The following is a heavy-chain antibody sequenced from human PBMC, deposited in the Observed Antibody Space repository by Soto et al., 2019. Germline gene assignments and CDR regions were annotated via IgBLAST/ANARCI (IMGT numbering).Heavy chain of an antibody. CDR2: IYSGGST. CDR1: GFTVSSNY. J-gene: IGHJ6*02. CDR3: ARDYRTSVWFGDYYGMDV. Sequence: PGGSLRVSCAASGFTVSSNYMSWVRQAPGKGLEWVSVIYSGGSTYYADSVKGRFTISRDNSKNTLYLQMNSLRAEDTAVYYCARDYRTSVWFGDYYGMDVWGQVTTVTVSS. D-gene: IGHD3-10*01. V-gene: IGHV3-53*01.